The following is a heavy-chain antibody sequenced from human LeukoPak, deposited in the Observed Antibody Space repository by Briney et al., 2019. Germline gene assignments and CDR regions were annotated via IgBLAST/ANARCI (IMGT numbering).Heavy chain of an antibody. J-gene: IGHJ5*02. CDR1: GGSIRSYY. V-gene: IGHV4-59*08. CDR2: MHHSGST. CDR3: ARHAAVEGSSGWSPLWWFDP. D-gene: IGHD6-19*01. Sequence: PSETLSLTCTVPGGSIRSYYWSWIRQPPGKGLVWIGYMHHSGSTKHNPYLKSRVTISVDTSKSQFSLKLSSVTAADTAVYYCARHAAVEGSSGWSPLWWFDPWGQGTLVTVSS.